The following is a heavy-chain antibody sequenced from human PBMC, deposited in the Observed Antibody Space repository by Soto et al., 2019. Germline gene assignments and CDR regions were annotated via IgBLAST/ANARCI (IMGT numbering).Heavy chain of an antibody. CDR1: GFTFSSYA. Sequence: GGSLRLSCAASGFTFSSYAMSWVRQAPGKGLEWVSAISGSGGSTYYADSVKGRFTISRDNSKNTLYLQMNSLRAEDTAVYYCAKVSTSIYYYYMDVWGKGTTVTVSS. V-gene: IGHV3-23*01. J-gene: IGHJ6*03. D-gene: IGHD2-2*01. CDR3: AKVSTSIYYYYMDV. CDR2: ISGSGGST.